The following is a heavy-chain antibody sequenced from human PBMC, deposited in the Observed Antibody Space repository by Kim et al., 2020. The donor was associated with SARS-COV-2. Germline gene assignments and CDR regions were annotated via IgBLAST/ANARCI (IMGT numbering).Heavy chain of an antibody. D-gene: IGHD6-19*01. V-gene: IGHV4-61*07. CDR2: T. CDR3: ARRGSGWYIDY. J-gene: IGHJ4*02. Sequence: TNYHPSLKSRVNISVDTSKNQFSLKLSSVTAADTAVYYCARRGSGWYIDYWGQGTLVTVSS.